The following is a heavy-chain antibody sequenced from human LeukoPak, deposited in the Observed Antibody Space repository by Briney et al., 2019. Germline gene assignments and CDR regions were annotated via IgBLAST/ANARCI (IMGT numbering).Heavy chain of an antibody. D-gene: IGHD4-11*01. CDR2: IWSDGTEK. V-gene: IGHV3-33*03. Sequence: PGRSLRLSCAASGFTYNHYDMHWVRQAPGKGLEWVAVIWSDGTEKYYADAVKGRFTVSTDDSRNTLYLQVNSLRGEDTAVYYCAKDAQRGFDYSNSLEYWGQGTLVTVSS. CDR1: GFTYNHYD. J-gene: IGHJ4*02. CDR3: AKDAQRGFDYSNSLEY.